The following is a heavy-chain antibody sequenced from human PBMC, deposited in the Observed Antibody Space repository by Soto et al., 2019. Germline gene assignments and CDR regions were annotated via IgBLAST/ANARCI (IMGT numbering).Heavy chain of an antibody. V-gene: IGHV4-31*03. J-gene: IGHJ4*02. CDR3: ARDKDLQPTVWGF. D-gene: IGHD3-16*01. CDR2: VYYSGAT. Sequence: SETLSLACTVSGDSMATGGHYYNWIRQVPGKGLEWIGYVYYSGATHYTPSLRARATISRDTSKNQFSLRLISVTAADTALYYCARDKDLQPTVWGFWGQGIQVTVSS. CDR1: GDSMATGGHY.